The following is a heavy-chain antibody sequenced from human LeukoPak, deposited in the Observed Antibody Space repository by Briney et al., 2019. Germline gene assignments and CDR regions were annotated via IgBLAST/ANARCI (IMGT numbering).Heavy chain of an antibody. V-gene: IGHV3-30*04. CDR1: GVDFSRAA. Sequence: PGGSLRLSCVVSGVDFSRAAMYGVRQARGKGLEWVGVISKDGSIPAYADSVQGRLPISRDTSKNTLYLQMNSLRTEDSTVYYCVRAPYAMWGQGTMVTVSS. CDR2: ISKDGSIP. J-gene: IGHJ3*02. CDR3: VRAPYAM.